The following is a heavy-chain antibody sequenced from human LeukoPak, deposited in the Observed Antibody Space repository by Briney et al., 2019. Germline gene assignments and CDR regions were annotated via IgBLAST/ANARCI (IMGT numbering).Heavy chain of an antibody. D-gene: IGHD2-15*01. CDR3: ARNCSGGSCYSGAFDI. V-gene: IGHV4-39*02. CDR1: GASISSSNYY. J-gene: IGHJ3*02. Sequence: PSGTLSLTCTVSGASISSSNYYWGWIRQPPGQGLEWIGTIYYTRSPYYTPSLRGRVSMSVDKSKNNVSLNLNSVTAADTAVYYCARNCSGGSCYSGAFDIWGQGTTVTVS. CDR2: IYYTRSP.